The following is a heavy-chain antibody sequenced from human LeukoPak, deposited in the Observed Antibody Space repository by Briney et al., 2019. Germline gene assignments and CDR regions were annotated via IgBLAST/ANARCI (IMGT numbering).Heavy chain of an antibody. D-gene: IGHD1-26*01. CDR2: IKQDGSAK. CDR1: GFTFSTYW. Sequence: GGSLRLSCAATGFTFSTYWMSWVRQAPGKGLEWVANIKQDGSAKYHVDSVKGRFTISRDNAKNSLYLQMNSLRAEDTGVYYCAREGVVGATANHYDYWGQGSLVTVSS. J-gene: IGHJ4*02. CDR3: AREGVVGATANHYDY. V-gene: IGHV3-7*01.